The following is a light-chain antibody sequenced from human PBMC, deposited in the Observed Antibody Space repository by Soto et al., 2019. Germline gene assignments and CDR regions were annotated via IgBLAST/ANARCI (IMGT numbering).Light chain of an antibody. J-gene: IGKJ2*01. CDR3: QQYGSSPYT. V-gene: IGKV3-20*01. Sequence: EIVLTQSPGTLSLSPGERATLSCRASQSIRSNYLAWYQQKPGQAPRLLIYGASRRATGIPDRFSGSGSGTDFTLTISRLEPEDFAVYYCQQYGSSPYTFGQGTKLEIK. CDR1: QSIRSNY. CDR2: GAS.